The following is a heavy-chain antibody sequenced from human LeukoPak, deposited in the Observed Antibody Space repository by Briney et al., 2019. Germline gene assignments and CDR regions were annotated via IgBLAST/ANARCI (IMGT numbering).Heavy chain of an antibody. CDR2: INPNSGGT. V-gene: IGHV1-2*02. D-gene: IGHD3-3*01. CDR3: ARGTYYDFWSGYYTSYYDMDV. Sequence: ASVKVSCKASGYTFTGYYMHWVRQAPGQGLEWMGWINPNSGGTNYAQKFQGRVTMTRDTSISTAYMELSRLRSDDTAVYYCARGTYYDFWSGYYTSYYDMDVWGQGTTVTVSS. J-gene: IGHJ6*02. CDR1: GYTFTGYY.